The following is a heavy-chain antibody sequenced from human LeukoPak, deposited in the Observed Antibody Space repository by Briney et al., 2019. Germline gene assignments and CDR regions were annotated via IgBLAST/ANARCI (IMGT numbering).Heavy chain of an antibody. J-gene: IGHJ4*02. V-gene: IGHV4-61*05. CDR3: ARGKLRPERGEVDY. D-gene: IGHD3-16*01. CDR2: IYYSGST. Sequence: PSETLSLTCTVSGGSISTSNYYWGWIRQPPGKGLEWIGYIYYSGSTNYNPSLKSRVTISVDTSKNQFSLKLSSVTAADTAVYYCARGKLRPERGEVDYWGQGTLVTVSS. CDR1: GGSISTSNYY.